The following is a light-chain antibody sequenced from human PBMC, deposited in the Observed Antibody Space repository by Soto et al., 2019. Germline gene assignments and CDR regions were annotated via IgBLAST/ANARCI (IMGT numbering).Light chain of an antibody. Sequence: EIVLTQSPGTLSLSPGERATLSCRASQSVSSNFLAWYQQKPGQAPRLLIYGASNRATGIPDKFNGSGSGTDFTLTISRLEPEDFAMYYCQQYGSSPLLTFGGGTKVDIK. J-gene: IGKJ4*01. CDR2: GAS. V-gene: IGKV3-20*01. CDR3: QQYGSSPLLT. CDR1: QSVSSNF.